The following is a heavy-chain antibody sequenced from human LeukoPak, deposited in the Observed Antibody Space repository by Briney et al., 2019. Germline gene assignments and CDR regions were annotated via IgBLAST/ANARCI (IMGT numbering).Heavy chain of an antibody. CDR1: GGSISSYY. Sequence: SETLSLTCTVSGGSISSYYWSWIRQPAGEGLEWIGRIYTSGSTNYNPSLKSRVTISVDTSKNQFSLKLSSVTAADTAVYYCARARPITIFGVNDYWGQGTLVTVSS. J-gene: IGHJ4*02. D-gene: IGHD3-3*01. V-gene: IGHV4-4*07. CDR3: ARARPITIFGVNDY. CDR2: IYTSGST.